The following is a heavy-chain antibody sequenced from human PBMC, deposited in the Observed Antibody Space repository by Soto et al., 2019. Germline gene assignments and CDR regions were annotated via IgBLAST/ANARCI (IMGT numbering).Heavy chain of an antibody. CDR2: IYSDGTNK. CDR1: GFIFSSYG. CDR3: ARGYSIGYSAFDY. V-gene: IGHV3-33*01. J-gene: IGHJ4*02. D-gene: IGHD3-22*01. Sequence: QVQLVESGGGVVQPGRSLRLSCAASGFIFSSYGMHWVRQAPGKGLEWVARIYSDGTNKYYADSVKGRFTISRDNSKNTLYLKMNNLRAEDTAVYYCARGYSIGYSAFDYWGQGSPVTVS.